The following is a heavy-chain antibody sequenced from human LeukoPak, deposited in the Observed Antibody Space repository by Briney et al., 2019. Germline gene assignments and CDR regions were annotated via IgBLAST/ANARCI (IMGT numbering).Heavy chain of an antibody. CDR3: ARTYYYDSSGYLTYYFDY. CDR1: GLTFDDYG. V-gene: IGHV3-20*04. D-gene: IGHD3-22*01. CDR2: INWNGGST. J-gene: IGHJ4*02. Sequence: GGSLRLSCAASGLTFDDYGMSWVRQAPGKGLEGVSGINWNGGSTGYADSVKGRFTISRDNAKNSLYLQMNSLRAEDTALYYCARTYYYDSSGYLTYYFDYWGQGTLVTVSS.